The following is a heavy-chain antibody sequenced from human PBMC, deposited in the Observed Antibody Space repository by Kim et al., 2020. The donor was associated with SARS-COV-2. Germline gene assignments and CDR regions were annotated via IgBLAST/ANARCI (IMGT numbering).Heavy chain of an antibody. CDR3: ARGDVLLWFGVDAFDI. Sequence: GGSLRLSCAASGFTFSSYGMHWVRQAPGKGLEWVAVIWYDGSNKYYADSVKGRFTISRDNSKNTLYLQMNSLRAEDTAVYYCARGDVLLWFGVDAFDIWGQGTMVTVSS. CDR2: IWYDGSNK. CDR1: GFTFSSYG. J-gene: IGHJ3*02. D-gene: IGHD3-10*01. V-gene: IGHV3-33*01.